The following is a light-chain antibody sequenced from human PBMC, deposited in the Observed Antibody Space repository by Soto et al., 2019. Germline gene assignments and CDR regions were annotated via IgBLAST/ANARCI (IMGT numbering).Light chain of an antibody. J-gene: IGKJ2*01. Sequence: DIVLTQSPLSLSVTPGEPASISCRSSQSLLHSNGYNYLDWYLQKPGQSPQLLIYLGFNRASGVPDRFSXXXXXXDFXLXXSRXXAXXVGXYYCMEALQTSSYTFGQGTKLEIK. CDR3: MEALQTSSYT. CDR2: LGF. CDR1: QSLLHSNGYNY. V-gene: IGKV2-28*01.